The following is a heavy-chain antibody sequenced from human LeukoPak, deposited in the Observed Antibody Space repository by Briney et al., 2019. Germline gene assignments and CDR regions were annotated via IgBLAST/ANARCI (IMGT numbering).Heavy chain of an antibody. J-gene: IGHJ5*01. CDR2: IDYSGTT. Sequence: PSETLSLTCTVSGVSITGNDQFWSWIRQPPGKGLEWTGYIDYSGTTYYNPSLKGRVNMSRDTSKNQFSLSLNSVTAADTAFYYCGGGLGYCSSTRCPPDSWGQGTLVTVSS. CDR3: GGGLGYCSSTRCPPDS. CDR1: GVSITGNDQF. D-gene: IGHD2-2*01. V-gene: IGHV4-30-4*01.